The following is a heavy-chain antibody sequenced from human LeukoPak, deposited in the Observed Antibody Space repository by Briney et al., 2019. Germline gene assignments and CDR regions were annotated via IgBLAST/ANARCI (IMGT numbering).Heavy chain of an antibody. Sequence: GGCLRLSSAAAGFTFISYKMNCVRQASGEGLEGVSYFNSSGRTIYYAASETGRFTTSRDNAKKSLYLQMDSLRAEDTAVYYCATAGGDGYNLTPEYFQDWGQGTLVTVSS. D-gene: IGHD5-24*01. CDR1: GFTFISYK. CDR3: ATAGGDGYNLTPEYFQD. V-gene: IGHV3-48*03. CDR2: FNSSGRTI. J-gene: IGHJ1*01.